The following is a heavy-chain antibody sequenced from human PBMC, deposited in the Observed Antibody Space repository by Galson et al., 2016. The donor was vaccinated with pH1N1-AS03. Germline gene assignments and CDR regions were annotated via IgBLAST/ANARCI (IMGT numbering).Heavy chain of an antibody. Sequence: SVKVSCKPSGYTFTSYGITWVRQAPGQGLEWMGWISAHNGYTKYVQKFEGRATMTRDTSISPAFLELTSLHSDDTAVYFCARGDSGATATITNFDYWGQGTLVTVSS. CDR1: GYTFTSYG. CDR2: ISAHNGYT. D-gene: IGHD5-24*01. J-gene: IGHJ4*02. CDR3: ARGDSGATATITNFDY. V-gene: IGHV1-18*04.